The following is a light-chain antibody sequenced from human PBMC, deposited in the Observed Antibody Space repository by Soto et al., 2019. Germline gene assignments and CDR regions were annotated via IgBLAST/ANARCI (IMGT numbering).Light chain of an antibody. V-gene: IGKV1-33*01. CDR2: DAA. CDR3: QQYCSIVS. Sequence: DIQMTQSPSSLSASVGDRVTIACQSSHDVSRNLNWHQQKPGEAPKLMIYDAANLERGVPSRFSGRGSGTDFTLIISSLQPEDVATHYCQQYCSIVSVGGGTAIEIK. CDR1: HDVSRN. J-gene: IGKJ4*01.